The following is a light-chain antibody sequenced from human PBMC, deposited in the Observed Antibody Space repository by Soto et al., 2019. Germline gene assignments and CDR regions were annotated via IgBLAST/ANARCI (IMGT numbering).Light chain of an antibody. CDR3: MQATQIPHT. V-gene: IGKV2-24*01. CDR2: KVF. J-gene: IGKJ2*01. CDR1: QSLVHLDGNTY. Sequence: DIVMTQTPLSSAVTLGQSASISCRSSQSLVHLDGNTYLSWLQQRPGQAPRLLIHKVFNRFSGVPDRFSGSGAGTDFTLKISRVEAEDVGIYYCMQATQIPHTFGQGTKLEIK.